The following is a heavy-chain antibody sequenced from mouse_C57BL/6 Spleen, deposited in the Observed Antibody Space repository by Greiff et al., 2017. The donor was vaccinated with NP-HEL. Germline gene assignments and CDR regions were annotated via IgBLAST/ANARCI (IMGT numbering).Heavy chain of an antibody. CDR3: TAGVYGSELWFAY. CDR2: IDPENGDT. D-gene: IGHD1-1*01. V-gene: IGHV14-4*01. J-gene: IGHJ3*01. CDR1: GFTIKDDY. Sequence: EVQLQQSGAELVRPGASVKLSCTASGFTIKDDYMHWVKQRPEQGLEWIGWIDPENGDTGYASKFQGKATLTAATSSNTAYLQLSSLTTEDAAVYYCTAGVYGSELWFAYWGQGTLVTVSA.